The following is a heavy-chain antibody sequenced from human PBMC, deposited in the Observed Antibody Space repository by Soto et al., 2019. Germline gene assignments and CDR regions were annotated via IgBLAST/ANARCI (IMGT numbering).Heavy chain of an antibody. V-gene: IGHV4-39*01. CDR2: FFIGGNT. D-gene: IGHD3-22*01. CDR3: ARLGGYYQSVDS. J-gene: IGHJ5*01. CDR1: GGSISSSTYY. Sequence: SETLSLTCTVSGGSISSSTYYWGWMRQPPGKGLEWIASFFIGGNTYYNPSLKSRVTISVDSSKNQFSLKLSSVTAADTAVYYCARLGGYYQSVDSWGQGTLVTVS.